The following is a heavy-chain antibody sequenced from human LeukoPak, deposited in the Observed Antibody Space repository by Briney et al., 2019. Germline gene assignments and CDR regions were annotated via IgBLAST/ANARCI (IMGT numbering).Heavy chain of an antibody. CDR3: ASYSGYDRSGRFDP. J-gene: IGHJ5*02. Sequence: SQTLSLTCTVSGGSISSGDYYWSWIRQPAGKGLEWIGRTYTSGSTNYNPSLKSRVTISVDTSKNQFSLKLSSVTAADTAVYYCASYSGYDRSGRFDPWGQGTLVTVSS. CDR1: GGSISSGDYY. D-gene: IGHD5-12*01. CDR2: TYTSGST. V-gene: IGHV4-61*02.